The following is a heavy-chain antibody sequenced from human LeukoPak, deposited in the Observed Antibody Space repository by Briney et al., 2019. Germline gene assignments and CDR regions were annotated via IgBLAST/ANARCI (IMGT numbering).Heavy chain of an antibody. D-gene: IGHD2/OR15-2a*01. J-gene: IGHJ4*02. CDR1: GGSISSDYWNYY. Sequence: SETLSLTCTVSGGSISSDYWNYYWNWIRQSAGKGLEWIGRIHITGSTNYNPSLKSRVTVSVDTSKNQFSLKLSSVTAADTAVYYCARSSAFLREGFDYWGQGTLVTVSS. CDR2: IHITGST. CDR3: ARSSAFLREGFDY. V-gene: IGHV4-4*07.